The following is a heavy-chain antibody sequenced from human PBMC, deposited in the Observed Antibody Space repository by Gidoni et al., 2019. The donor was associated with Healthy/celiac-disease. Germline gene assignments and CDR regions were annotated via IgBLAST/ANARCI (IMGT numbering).Heavy chain of an antibody. D-gene: IGHD3-22*01. J-gene: IGHJ4*02. CDR1: GFTFSSYA. V-gene: IGHV3-23*01. CDR2: ISGSGGST. Sequence: EVQLLESGGGLVQPGGSLRLSCAASGFTFSSYAMSRVRQAPGKGLEWVSAISGSGGSTYYADSVKGRFTIARDNSRNTLYLQMNSLRAEDTAVYYCAKAPTMIVVVITPGDYWGQGTLVTVSS. CDR3: AKAPTMIVVVITPGDY.